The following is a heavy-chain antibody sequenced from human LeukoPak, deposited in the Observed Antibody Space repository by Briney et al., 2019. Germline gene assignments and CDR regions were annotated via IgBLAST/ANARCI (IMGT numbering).Heavy chain of an antibody. V-gene: IGHV4-31*03. CDR2: IYYSGST. Sequence: SQTLSLTCTVSGGSISSGGYYWGWIRQHPGKGLEWIGYIYYSGSTYYNPSLKSRVTISVDTSKNQFSLKLSSVTAADTAVYYCARGEPSDIAARPIYFDYWGQGTLVTVSS. CDR1: GGSISSGGYY. D-gene: IGHD6-6*01. CDR3: ARGEPSDIAARPIYFDY. J-gene: IGHJ4*02.